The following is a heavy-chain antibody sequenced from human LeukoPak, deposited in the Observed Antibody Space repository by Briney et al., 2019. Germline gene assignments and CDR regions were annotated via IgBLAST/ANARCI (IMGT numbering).Heavy chain of an antibody. CDR3: ARGGNDIVVVPPAIGYYYYYMDV. V-gene: IGHV1-8*02. CDR1: GYTFGAYY. J-gene: IGHJ6*03. CDR2: MNPNSGNT. Sequence: ASVKVSCKASGYTFGAYYMYWVRQAPGQGLEWMGWMNPNSGNTGYAQNFQGRVTMTRNTSKTTAYMELSSLTSEDTAVYYCARGGNDIVVVPPAIGYYYYYMDVWGKGTTVTISS. D-gene: IGHD2-2*01.